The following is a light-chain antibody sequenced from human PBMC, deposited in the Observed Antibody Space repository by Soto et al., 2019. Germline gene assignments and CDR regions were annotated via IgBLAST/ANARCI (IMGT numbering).Light chain of an antibody. V-gene: IGLV2-14*01. J-gene: IGLJ1*01. Sequence: QSALTQPASVSGSPGQSITISCTGTSSDVGGYNYVSWYQQHPGKAPKLMIYDVSNRPSGVSNRFSGSKSGNTASLTISGLQAEDEADYYCSSYTAISTHVFGTGTVVTVL. CDR1: SSDVGGYNY. CDR3: SSYTAISTHV. CDR2: DVS.